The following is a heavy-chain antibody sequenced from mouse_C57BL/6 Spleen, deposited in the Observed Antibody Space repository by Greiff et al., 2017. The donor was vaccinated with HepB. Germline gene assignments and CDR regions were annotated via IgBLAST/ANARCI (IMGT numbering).Heavy chain of an antibody. J-gene: IGHJ3*01. CDR3: ARALDSSGLWFAY. D-gene: IGHD3-2*02. CDR1: GYTFTSYW. Sequence: QVHVKQPGAELVKPGASVKLSCKASGYTFTSYWMQWVKQRPGQGLEWIGEIDPSDSYTNYNQKFKGKATLTVDTSSSTAYMQLSSLTSEDSAVYYCARALDSSGLWFAYWGQGTLVTVSA. CDR2: IDPSDSYT. V-gene: IGHV1-50*01.